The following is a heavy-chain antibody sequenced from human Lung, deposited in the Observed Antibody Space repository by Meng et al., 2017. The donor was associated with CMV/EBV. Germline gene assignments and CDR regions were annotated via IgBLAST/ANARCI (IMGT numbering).Heavy chain of an antibody. CDR1: GFAFSTYS. J-gene: IGHJ4*02. V-gene: IGHV3-21*01. CDR2: ITSGGST. Sequence: GGSXRLXCTASGFAFSTYSMTWVRQVPGKAPEWLSAITSGGSTYYAGSVRGRFTISRDNAENSLYLQMNSLRVEDTAVYYCASELRYLEWFSYNDYWGQGVXVTVSS. CDR3: ASELRYLEWFSYNDY. D-gene: IGHD3-3*01.